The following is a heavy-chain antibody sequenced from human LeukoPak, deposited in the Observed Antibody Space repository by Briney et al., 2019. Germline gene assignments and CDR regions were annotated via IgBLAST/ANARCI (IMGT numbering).Heavy chain of an antibody. V-gene: IGHV1-8*03. CDR2: MNPNSGNT. Sequence: ASVKVSCKASEYTFTSYDINWVRQATGQGLEWMGWMNPNSGNTGYAQKFQGRVTITRNTSISTAYMELSSLRSEDTAVYYCASLIGGGYDEDAFDIWGQGTMVTVSS. D-gene: IGHD5-12*01. CDR3: ASLIGGGYDEDAFDI. J-gene: IGHJ3*02. CDR1: EYTFTSYD.